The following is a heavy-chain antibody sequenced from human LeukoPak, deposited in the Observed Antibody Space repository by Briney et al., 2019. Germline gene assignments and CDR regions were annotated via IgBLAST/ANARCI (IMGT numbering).Heavy chain of an antibody. Sequence: GGSLRLSCAASGFTFSSYSMNWVRQAPGKGLEWVSYISSSSSTIYYADSVKGRFTISRDNAKNSLYLQMNSLRAEDTAVYYRARGSPGIAAAGREIDYWGQGTLVTVSS. V-gene: IGHV3-48*04. CDR2: ISSSSSTI. CDR1: GFTFSSYS. J-gene: IGHJ4*02. D-gene: IGHD6-13*01. CDR3: ARGSPGIAAAGREIDY.